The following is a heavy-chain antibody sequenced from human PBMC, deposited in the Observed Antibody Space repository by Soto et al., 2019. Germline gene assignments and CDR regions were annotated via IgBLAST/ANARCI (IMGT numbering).Heavy chain of an antibody. CDR1: GGSISSSSYY. V-gene: IGHV4-39*01. CDR3: ARLGCSGGSCYYYYYYYMDV. CDR2: IYYSGST. D-gene: IGHD2-15*01. Sequence: NPSETLSLTCTVYGGSISSSSYYWGWIRQPPGKGLEWIGSIYYSGSTYYNPSLKSRVTISVDTSKNQFSLKLSSVTAADTAVYYCARLGCSGGSCYYYYYYYMDVWGKGTTVTVSS. J-gene: IGHJ6*03.